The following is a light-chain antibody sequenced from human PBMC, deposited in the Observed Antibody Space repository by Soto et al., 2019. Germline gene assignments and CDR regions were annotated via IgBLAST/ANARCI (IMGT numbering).Light chain of an antibody. CDR2: EVS. CDR3: CSYAGSSTFYV. V-gene: IGLV2-23*02. J-gene: IGLJ1*01. CDR1: SSDVGSYNL. Sequence: QSVLTQPASVSGSPGQSFTIPCTGTSSDVGSYNLVSWYQQHPGKAPKLMIYEVSKRPSGVSNRFSGSKSGNTASLTISGLQAEDEADYYCCSYAGSSTFYVFGTGTKLTVL.